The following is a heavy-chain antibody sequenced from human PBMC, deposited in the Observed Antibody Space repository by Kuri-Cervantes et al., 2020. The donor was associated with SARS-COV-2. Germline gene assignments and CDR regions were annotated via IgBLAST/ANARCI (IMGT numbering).Heavy chain of an antibody. CDR2: INPNSGDT. V-gene: IGHV1-2*02. D-gene: IGHD3-9*01. J-gene: IGHJ4*02. CDR3: ARKGDWAYFDY. CDR1: GYTFTYYY. Sequence: ASVKVSCKASGYTFTYYYIHWVRQAPGQGLEWMGSINPNSGDTNYAQRFQGRVIMTRDTSITTAYMDLSRLTSDDTAVYYCARKGDWAYFDYWGQGTLVTVSS.